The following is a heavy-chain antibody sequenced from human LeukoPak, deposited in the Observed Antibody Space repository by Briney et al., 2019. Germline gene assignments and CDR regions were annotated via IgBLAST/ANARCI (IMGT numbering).Heavy chain of an antibody. J-gene: IGHJ5*02. Sequence: VASVKVSCKASGYTFTSYGISWVRQAPGQGLEWMGWISTYNGNTNYAQKLQGRVTMTTDTSTSTAYMELRSLRSDDTAVYYCARDHSTLEWLSEPGWFDPWGQGTLVTVSS. D-gene: IGHD3-3*01. CDR3: ARDHSTLEWLSEPGWFDP. CDR2: ISTYNGNT. V-gene: IGHV1-18*01. CDR1: GYTFTSYG.